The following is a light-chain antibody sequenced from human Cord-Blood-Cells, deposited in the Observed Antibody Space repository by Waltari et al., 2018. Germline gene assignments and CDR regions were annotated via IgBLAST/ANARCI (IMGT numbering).Light chain of an antibody. Sequence: QSVLTQPPPASGTPGQRVTIACSGSSSNIGSNYVYWYQQLPGTTPKHLIYRNNQRPSGVPDRFSGSKSGTSASLAISGLRSEDEADYYCAAWDDSLSGWVFGGGTKLTVL. CDR2: RNN. CDR1: SSNIGSNY. CDR3: AAWDDSLSGWV. V-gene: IGLV1-47*01. J-gene: IGLJ3*02.